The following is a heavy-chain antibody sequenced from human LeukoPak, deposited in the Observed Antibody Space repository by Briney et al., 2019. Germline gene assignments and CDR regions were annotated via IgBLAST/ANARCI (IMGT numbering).Heavy chain of an antibody. V-gene: IGHV4-34*01. CDR2: INHGGST. CDR1: GESFSGYY. J-gene: IGHJ2*01. CDR3: ARYGGGTYWYFNL. Sequence: SETLSLTCTVSGESFSGYYWTWVRQPPGKGLEWMGEINHGGSTNYNPSLKSRVTISVDTSNNQFSLKLSSVTAAYTAVYFCARYGGGTYWYFNLWGRGTLVTVSS. D-gene: IGHD2-15*01.